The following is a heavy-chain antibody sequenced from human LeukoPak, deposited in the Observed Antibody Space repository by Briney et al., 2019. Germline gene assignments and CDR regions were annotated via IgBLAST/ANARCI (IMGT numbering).Heavy chain of an antibody. CDR3: ARGSTDTAMAHFDY. CDR2: ISWNSGSI. J-gene: IGHJ4*02. D-gene: IGHD5-18*01. CDR1: GFTFDDYA. V-gene: IGHV3-9*01. Sequence: PGGSLRLSCAASGFTFDDYAMHWVRQAPGKGLEWVSGISWNSGSIGYADSVKGRFTISRDNAKNSLYLQMNSLRAEDTALYYCARGSTDTAMAHFDYWGQGTLVTVSS.